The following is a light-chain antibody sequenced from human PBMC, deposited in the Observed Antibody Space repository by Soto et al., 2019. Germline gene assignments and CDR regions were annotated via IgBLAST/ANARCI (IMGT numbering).Light chain of an antibody. J-gene: IGLJ1*01. CDR1: SSDVGAYNS. V-gene: IGLV2-8*01. CDR2: EVT. CDR3: SSYAAISPYL. Sequence: QSALTQPPSASGSPGQSVAISCTGTSSDVGAYNSVSWYQQHPGKAPRLLIYEVTKRPSGVPDRFSGSKSGNTASLTVSGLQAEDEADYSCSSYAAISPYLFGTGTKLTVL.